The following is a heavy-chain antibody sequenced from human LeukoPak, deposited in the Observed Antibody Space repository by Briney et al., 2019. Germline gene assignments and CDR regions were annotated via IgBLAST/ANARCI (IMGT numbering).Heavy chain of an antibody. J-gene: IGHJ4*02. CDR3: ARTYDSSDYYFPPYFDH. D-gene: IGHD3-22*01. CDR2: IYYSGST. CDR1: GGSISSGAYF. Sequence: PSQTLSLTCTVSGGSISSGAYFWSWLRQHPGKGLEWLGYIYYSGSTYYNPSLKSRVTISVDTSKNQFSLRLSSVTAADTAVYYCARTYDSSDYYFPPYFDHWGQGALVTVSS. V-gene: IGHV4-31*03.